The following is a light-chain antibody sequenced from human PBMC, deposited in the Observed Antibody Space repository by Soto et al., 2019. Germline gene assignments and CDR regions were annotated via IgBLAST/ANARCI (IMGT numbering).Light chain of an antibody. CDR1: SSNIGADFG. CDR3: QSYDSSMRAVI. J-gene: IGLJ2*01. Sequence: QSVLTQPPSLSGAPGQRVIISCTGSSSNIGADFGVHWYQHPPGTAPKLLIYGNNNRPSGVPDRFSGSKSDTSASLAITGLQAEDEADHYCQSYDSSMRAVIFGGGTKVTVL. CDR2: GNN. V-gene: IGLV1-40*01.